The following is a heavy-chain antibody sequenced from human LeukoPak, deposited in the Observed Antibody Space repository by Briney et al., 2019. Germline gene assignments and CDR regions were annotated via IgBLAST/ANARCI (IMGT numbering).Heavy chain of an antibody. CDR2: ISGSSSTI. V-gene: IGHV3-48*01. D-gene: IGHD6-19*01. CDR3: AKDFATGYSSGWYVY. CDR1: GLTFGSYA. J-gene: IGHJ4*02. Sequence: QPGGSLRLSCAASGLTFGSYAMNWVRQAPGKGLEWVSYISGSSSTIYYAESVKGRFTISRDNSKNTLYLQMNSLRAEDTAVYYCAKDFATGYSSGWYVYWGQGTLVTVSS.